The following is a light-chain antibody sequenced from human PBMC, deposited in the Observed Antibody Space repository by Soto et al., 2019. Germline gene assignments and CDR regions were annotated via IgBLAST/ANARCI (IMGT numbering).Light chain of an antibody. CDR2: EVA. V-gene: IGLV2-14*01. Sequence: QSALTQPASVSGSPGQSFTISCTGTSSDVGAYNYVSWYQHHPGKAPKLIIYEVANRPSGVSNRFSGSKSGNTASLTISGLQAEDEADYYCSSYTDSNTVLFGGGTKLTVL. CDR3: SSYTDSNTVL. J-gene: IGLJ2*01. CDR1: SSDVGAYNY.